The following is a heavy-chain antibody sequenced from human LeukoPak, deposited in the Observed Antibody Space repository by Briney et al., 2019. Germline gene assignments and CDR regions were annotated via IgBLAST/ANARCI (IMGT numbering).Heavy chain of an antibody. D-gene: IGHD6-19*01. Sequence: SETLSLTCTVSGGSISSSSHYWGWIRQPPGKGLEWIGSIYYSGSTCYNPSLKSRVTVSVDTSKNQFSLKLSSVTAADTAVYYCARAPSVSIAVAPLFDYWGQGTLVTVSS. V-gene: IGHV4-39*07. CDR2: IYYSGST. CDR1: GGSISSSSHY. CDR3: ARAPSVSIAVAPLFDY. J-gene: IGHJ4*02.